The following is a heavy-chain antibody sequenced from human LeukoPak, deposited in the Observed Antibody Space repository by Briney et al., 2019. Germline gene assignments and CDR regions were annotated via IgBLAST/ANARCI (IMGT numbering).Heavy chain of an antibody. CDR2: INPSGGST. CDR3: ARAWAPHYFDY. CDR1: GYTFTSNA. Sequence: ASVNVSCKASGYTFTSNAISWVRQAAGQGLERMGIINPSGGSTSYAQKFQGRVTMTRDTSTSTVYMELSSLRSEDTAVYYCARAWAPHYFDYWGQGTLVTVSS. J-gene: IGHJ4*02. V-gene: IGHV1-46*01.